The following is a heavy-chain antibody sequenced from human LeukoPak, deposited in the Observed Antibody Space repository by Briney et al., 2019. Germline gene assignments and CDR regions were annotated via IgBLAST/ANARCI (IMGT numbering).Heavy chain of an antibody. D-gene: IGHD6-13*01. CDR1: GFTFDDYA. V-gene: IGHV3-21*01. CDR3: ARDRIAAAGNYYYYGMDV. Sequence: PGRSLRLSCAASGFTFDDYAMHWVRQAPGKGLEWVSSISSSSSYIYYADSVKGRFTISRDNAKNSLYLQMNSLRAEDTAVYYCARDRIAAAGNYYYYGMDVWGQGTTVTVSS. CDR2: ISSSSSYI. J-gene: IGHJ6*02.